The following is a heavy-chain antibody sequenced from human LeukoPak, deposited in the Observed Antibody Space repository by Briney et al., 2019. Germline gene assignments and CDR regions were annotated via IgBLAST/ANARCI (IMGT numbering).Heavy chain of an antibody. J-gene: IGHJ4*02. D-gene: IGHD1-1*01. CDR3: AAQYSRPWNVGSY. CDR2: ISDSGDAT. CDR1: GFTFSNFA. Sequence: PGGSLRLSCAASGFTFSNFAMSWVRQAPGKGLEWVSGISDSGDATQYANSVKGRFTISRDSSKNTLFLQMNSLRVEDTAVYFCAAQYSRPWNVGSYWGQGTLVTVSS. V-gene: IGHV3-23*01.